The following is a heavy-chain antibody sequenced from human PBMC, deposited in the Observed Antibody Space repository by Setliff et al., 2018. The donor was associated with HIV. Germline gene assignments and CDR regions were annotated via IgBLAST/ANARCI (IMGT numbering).Heavy chain of an antibody. CDR1: GFTFSSYW. V-gene: IGHV3-7*01. CDR3: ARDSSRGYLDWLSLKYYYSYYIDV. D-gene: IGHD3-9*01. Sequence: LRLSCAASGFTFSSYWMSWVRQAPGKGLEWVANIKYDGSEKYYVGSVKGRFTISRDNAKNSLYLQMNSLRAEDTAVYYCARDSSRGYLDWLSLKYYYSYYIDVWGKGTTVTVSS. CDR2: IKYDGSEK. J-gene: IGHJ6*03.